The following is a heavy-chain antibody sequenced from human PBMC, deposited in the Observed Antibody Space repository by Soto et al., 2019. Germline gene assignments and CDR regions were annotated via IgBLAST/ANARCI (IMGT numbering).Heavy chain of an antibody. Sequence: GGSLRLSCAASEFTFSPYWMHWTRQVPGKGLEWVSRINSDASHTYYADSVKGRFTISRDNAKNTLHLEMNSLRAEDTAVYNCVRDGHCITDSCYGNWFDPWGQGALVTVS. CDR2: INSDASHT. CDR1: EFTFSPYW. CDR3: VRDGHCITDSCYGNWFDP. V-gene: IGHV3-74*01. D-gene: IGHD2-15*01. J-gene: IGHJ5*02.